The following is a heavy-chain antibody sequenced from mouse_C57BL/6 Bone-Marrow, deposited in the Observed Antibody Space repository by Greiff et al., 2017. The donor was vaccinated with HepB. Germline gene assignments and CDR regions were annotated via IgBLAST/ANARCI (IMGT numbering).Heavy chain of an antibody. CDR2: FYPGSGSI. J-gene: IGHJ3*01. CDR3: ARHEGGNYGSSYSAWFAY. D-gene: IGHD1-1*01. V-gene: IGHV1-62-2*01. CDR1: GYTFTEYT. Sequence: VQLQQSGAELVKPGASVKLSCKASGYTFTEYTIHWVKQRSGQGLEWIGWFYPGSGSIKYNEKFKDKATLTADKSSSTVYMELSRLTSEDSAVYCCARHEGGNYGSSYSAWFAYWGQGTLVTVSA.